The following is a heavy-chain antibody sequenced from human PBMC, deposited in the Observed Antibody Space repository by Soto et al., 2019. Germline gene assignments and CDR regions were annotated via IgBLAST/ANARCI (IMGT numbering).Heavy chain of an antibody. CDR2: IYWNDDK. V-gene: IGHV2-5*01. Sequence: QITLRESGPTLVKPTQTLTLTCTFSGFSLRTSGVGVGWIRQPPGMAPEWLALIYWNDDKRYSPSLKNRLTIAKYTSKNQVVLAMTNMDPVDTATYFCVHRSDYILTGYYQWGQGTLVTISS. J-gene: IGHJ4*02. D-gene: IGHD3-9*01. CDR1: GFSLRTSGVG. CDR3: VHRSDYILTGYYQ.